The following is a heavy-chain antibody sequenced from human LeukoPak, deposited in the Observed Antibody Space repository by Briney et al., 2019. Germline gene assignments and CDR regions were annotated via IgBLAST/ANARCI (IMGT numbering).Heavy chain of an antibody. V-gene: IGHV3-21*01. J-gene: IGHJ6*04. D-gene: IGHD2-2*01. Sequence: GGSLRLSCAASGFIFSSYSMNWVRQAPGKGLEWVSSISSSKNYIYYADSVKGRFTISRDNAKNSLYLQMNSLRAEDTAVYYCARICSSTSCDPPYDYYGMDVWGKGTTVTVSS. CDR2: ISSSKNYI. CDR3: ARICSSTSCDPPYDYYGMDV. CDR1: GFIFSSYS.